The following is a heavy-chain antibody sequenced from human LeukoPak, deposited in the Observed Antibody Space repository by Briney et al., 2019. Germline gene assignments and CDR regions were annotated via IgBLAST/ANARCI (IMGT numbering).Heavy chain of an antibody. Sequence: ASVKVSCKASGYTFTGFHIHWVRQAPGQGLERMGLINPNSGGTNYAQNFQGRVTMTRDTSISTAYMELIRLTSDDTAVYYCAKEGTGIDYWGRGTLVTVSS. CDR3: AKEGTGIDY. V-gene: IGHV1-2*02. J-gene: IGHJ4*02. CDR2: INPNSGGT. CDR1: GYTFTGFH. D-gene: IGHD3/OR15-3a*01.